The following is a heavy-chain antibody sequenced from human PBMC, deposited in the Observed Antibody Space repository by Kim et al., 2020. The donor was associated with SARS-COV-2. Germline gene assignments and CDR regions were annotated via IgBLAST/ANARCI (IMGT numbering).Heavy chain of an antibody. D-gene: IGHD3-3*01. CDR3: ARALTIFGVVISAFDY. J-gene: IGHJ4*02. V-gene: IGHV4-31*02. Sequence: PPLKSRVTISVDTSKSQFSLKLSSVTAADTAVYYCARALTIFGVVISAFDYWGQGTLVTVSS.